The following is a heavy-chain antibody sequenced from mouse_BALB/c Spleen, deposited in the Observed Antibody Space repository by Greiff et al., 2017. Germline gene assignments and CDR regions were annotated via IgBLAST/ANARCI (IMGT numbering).Heavy chain of an antibody. D-gene: IGHD3-1*01. Sequence: VQLQQSGPELVKPGASVKMSCKASGYTFTSYYIHWVKQRPGQGLEWIGWIYPGDGSTKYNEKFKGKTTLTADKSSSTAYMLLSSLTSEDSAIYFCARQRGLRGDYWGEGASVTVSS. CDR3: ARQRGLRGDY. J-gene: IGHJ4*01. CDR1: GYTFTSYY. CDR2: IYPGDGST. V-gene: IGHV1S56*01.